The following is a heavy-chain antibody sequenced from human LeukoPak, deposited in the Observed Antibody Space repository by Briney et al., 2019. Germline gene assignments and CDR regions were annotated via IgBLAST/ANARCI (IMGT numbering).Heavy chain of an antibody. D-gene: IGHD3-10*01. Sequence: GGSLRLSCAASGFTFSSYGMSWVRQAPGKGLEWVSGISDSGGSTYYADSVKGRFTISRDNSKNTLYLQMNSLSAEDTAVYYCAKGGAVSSKSITLVRGTRRYYYYMDVWGKGTTVTISS. J-gene: IGHJ6*03. V-gene: IGHV3-23*01. CDR3: AKGGAVSSKSITLVRGTRRYYYYMDV. CDR1: GFTFSSYG. CDR2: ISDSGGST.